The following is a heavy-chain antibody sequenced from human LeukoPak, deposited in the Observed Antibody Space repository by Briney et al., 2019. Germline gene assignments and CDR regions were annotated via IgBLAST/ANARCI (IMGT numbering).Heavy chain of an antibody. V-gene: IGHV1-46*01. CDR1: GYTFTSYY. Sequence: ASVKVSCKASGYTFTSYYMHWVRQAPGQGLEWMGIINPSGGITSYAQKFQGRVTMTRAPSTSTVYMELRRLRSEDTAVYYCARDFNGYSYGYSSYYYYYMDVWGKGTTVTVSS. CDR2: INPSGGIT. CDR3: ARDFNGYSYGYSSYYYYYMDV. J-gene: IGHJ6*03. D-gene: IGHD5-18*01.